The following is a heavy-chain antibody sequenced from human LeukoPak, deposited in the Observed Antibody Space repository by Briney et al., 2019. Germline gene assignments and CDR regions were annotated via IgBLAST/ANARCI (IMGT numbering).Heavy chain of an antibody. CDR2: FDPEDGET. Sequence: GASVKVSCKVSGYTLTELSMHWVRQAPGKGLEWMGGFDPEDGETIYAQKFQGRVTLTEDTSTDTAYMELSSLRSEDTAVYYCATGGSLATMGNFDYWGQGTLVTVSS. CDR3: ATGGSLATMGNFDY. CDR1: GYTLTELS. V-gene: IGHV1-24*01. J-gene: IGHJ4*02. D-gene: IGHD5-12*01.